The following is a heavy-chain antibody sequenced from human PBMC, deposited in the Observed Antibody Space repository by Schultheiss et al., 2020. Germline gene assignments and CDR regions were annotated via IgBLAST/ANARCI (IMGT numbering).Heavy chain of an antibody. CDR3: ARRVNDYSNYRAWFDP. Sequence: SQTLSLTCTVSGGSISSSSYYWGWIRQPPGKGLEWIGYIYYSGSTYYNPSLKSRVTISVDTSKNQFSLKLSSVTAADTAVYYCARRVNDYSNYRAWFDPWGQGTLVTVSS. D-gene: IGHD4-11*01. J-gene: IGHJ5*02. CDR2: IYYSGST. V-gene: IGHV4-61*05. CDR1: GGSISSSSYY.